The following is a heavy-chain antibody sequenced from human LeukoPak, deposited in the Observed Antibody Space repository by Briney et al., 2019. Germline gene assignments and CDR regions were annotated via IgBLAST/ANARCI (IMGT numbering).Heavy chain of an antibody. Sequence: ASVKVSCKASGYTFTGYYMHWVRQAPGQGLEWMGWINPNSGGTNYAQKFQGRVTMTRDTSISTAYMELSRLRSEDTAVYYCATDHPYGSGSGDYWGQGTLVTVSS. CDR2: INPNSGGT. D-gene: IGHD3-10*01. J-gene: IGHJ4*02. CDR3: ATDHPYGSGSGDY. CDR1: GYTFTGYY. V-gene: IGHV1-2*02.